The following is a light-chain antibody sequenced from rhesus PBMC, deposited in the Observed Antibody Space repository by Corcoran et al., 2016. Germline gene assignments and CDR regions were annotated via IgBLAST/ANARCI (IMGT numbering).Light chain of an antibody. CDR3: SSYAGSNTFL. J-gene: IGLJ2*01. CDR2: EVS. CDR1: SSDIGGYHY. Sequence: QAALTQPRSVSGSPGQSVTISCTGTSSDIGGYHYVSWYQQHPGTAPKLMIYEVSKRPSGVSDRFSGSKSGNTASLTISGLQAEDEAGYYCSSYAGSNTFLFGGGTRLTVL. V-gene: IGLV2-32*02.